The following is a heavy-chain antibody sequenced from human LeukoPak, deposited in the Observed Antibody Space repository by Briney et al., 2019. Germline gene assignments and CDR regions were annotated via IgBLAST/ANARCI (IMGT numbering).Heavy chain of an antibody. J-gene: IGHJ6*02. V-gene: IGHV4-59*11. D-gene: IGHD2-15*01. CDR3: AREGGSSYYYYGMDV. CDR1: GGCISSHY. Sequence: SETLSLTCTVSGGCISSHYWSWIRQPPGKGLEWIGYIYYSRSTNYNPSHKSRVTISVDTSKNQFSLKLSSVTAADTAVYYCAREGGSSYYYYGMDVRGQGTTVTVSS. CDR2: IYYSRST.